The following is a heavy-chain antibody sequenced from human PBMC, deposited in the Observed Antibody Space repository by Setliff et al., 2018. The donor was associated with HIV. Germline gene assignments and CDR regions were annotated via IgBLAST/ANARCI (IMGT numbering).Heavy chain of an antibody. CDR3: ARERLRFLEWLPLDY. J-gene: IGHJ4*02. V-gene: IGHV3-33*08. CDR1: GFTFSRYG. CDR2: IWHDGSNE. D-gene: IGHD3-3*01. Sequence: PGGSLRLSCAASGFTFSRYGMHWVRQAPGKGLEWVAVIWHDGSNENYADSVKGRFTISIDNSKNTLYLQMNSLRAEDTAVYYCARERLRFLEWLPLDYWGQGTLVTVSS.